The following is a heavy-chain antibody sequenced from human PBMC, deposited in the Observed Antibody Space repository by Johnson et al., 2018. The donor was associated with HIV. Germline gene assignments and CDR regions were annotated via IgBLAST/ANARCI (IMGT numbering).Heavy chain of an antibody. V-gene: IGHV3-7*01. CDR1: ESTFSSYW. D-gene: IGHD3-9*01. J-gene: IGHJ3*02. CDR2: IRQDGSEK. CDR3: MTDIFTGYSNPAGFDI. Sequence: VQLVESGGGLVQPGGSLRLSCEASESTFSSYWMNWLRQAPGKGLEWVANIRQDGSEKYYVGAVKGRFTVSRDNARKSLYLQMSGLRVEDTAVYYCMTDIFTGYSNPAGFDIWGQGTMVTVSS.